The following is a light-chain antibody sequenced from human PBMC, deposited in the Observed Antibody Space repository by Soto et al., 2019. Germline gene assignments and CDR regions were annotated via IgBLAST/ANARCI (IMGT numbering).Light chain of an antibody. J-gene: IGKJ3*01. V-gene: IGKV3-11*01. CDR1: QSVSTD. CDR2: DAS. CDR3: QQRTNWL. Sequence: EIVLTQSPATLSLSPGERATLSCRASQSVSTDLAWYQQKPGQAPRLLIYDASNRATNIPPRFSGSASGTDFTLTISRLEPEDSPPYYCQQRTNWLFGPGT.